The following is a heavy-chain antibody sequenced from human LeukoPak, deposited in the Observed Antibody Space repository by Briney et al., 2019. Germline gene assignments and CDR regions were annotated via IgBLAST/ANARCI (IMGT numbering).Heavy chain of an antibody. CDR1: GFTFSSYA. D-gene: IGHD6-19*01. CDR2: ISGSGGST. Sequence: GGSLRLSCAASGFTFSSYAMSWVRQAPGKGLEWVSAISGSGGSTLYRVSVKGRFTIYRDNSKNTLYLQMNSMRAEDTAVYYCAKGRSGQWLAQATGDYWGQGTLVTVSS. J-gene: IGHJ4*02. CDR3: AKGRSGQWLAQATGDY. V-gene: IGHV3-23*01.